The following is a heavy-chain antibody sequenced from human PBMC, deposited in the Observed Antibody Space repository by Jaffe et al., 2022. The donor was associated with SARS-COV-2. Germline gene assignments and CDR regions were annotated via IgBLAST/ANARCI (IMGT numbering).Heavy chain of an antibody. Sequence: QVQLQESGPGLVKPSETLSLTCTVSGGSISSYYWSWIRQPPGKGLEWIGYIYYSGSTNYNPSLKSRVTISVDTSKNQFSLKLSSVTAADTAVYYCARADGDPYYYYYGMDVWGQGTTVTVSS. J-gene: IGHJ6*02. CDR2: IYYSGST. V-gene: IGHV4-59*01. CDR3: ARADGDPYYYYYGMDV. CDR1: GGSISSYY. D-gene: IGHD4-17*01.